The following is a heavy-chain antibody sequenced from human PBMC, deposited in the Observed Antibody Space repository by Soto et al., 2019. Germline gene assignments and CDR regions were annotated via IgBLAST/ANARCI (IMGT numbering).Heavy chain of an antibody. D-gene: IGHD3-9*01. V-gene: IGHV3-23*01. CDR2: ITGGGDNT. J-gene: IGHJ4*02. CDR3: TQDGGSRDWLTVN. CDR1: GFTFTSYA. Sequence: EVQLLESGGDLVQPGGPLRLSCAASGFTFTSYAMSWIRQAPGKGLEWVSAITGGGDNTYYADSVKGRFTISRDNSKNTLYLQMNSLRAEDTAFYYCTQDGGSRDWLTVNWGQGTPVTVSS.